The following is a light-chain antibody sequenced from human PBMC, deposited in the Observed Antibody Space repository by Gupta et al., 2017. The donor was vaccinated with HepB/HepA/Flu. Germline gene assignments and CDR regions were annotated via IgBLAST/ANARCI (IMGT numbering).Light chain of an antibody. CDR1: QGISKY. CDR3: QQSNSAPQT. V-gene: IGKV1-27*01. Sequence: PLPTSPSSLSASVGARVTLTCRSSQGISKYLAWYQQKPGKVPKLLIYAASTLQSGVPSRFSGSGSGTDFTLTISRLQPEDFATYYCQQSNSAPQTFGQGTKVEIK. CDR2: AAS. J-gene: IGKJ1*01.